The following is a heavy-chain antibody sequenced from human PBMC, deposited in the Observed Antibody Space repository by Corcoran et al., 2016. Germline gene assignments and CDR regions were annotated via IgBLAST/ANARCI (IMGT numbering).Heavy chain of an antibody. D-gene: IGHD3-10*01. CDR3: AREGFKTYYYCSGSYYRLDY. J-gene: IGHJ4*02. Sequence: QLQLQESGPGLVKPSETLSLTCTVSGGSISSSSYYWGWIRQPPGKGLEWIGSIYYSGSTYYNPSLKSRVTISVDTSKNQFSLKLSSVTAADTAVYYCAREGFKTYYYCSGSYYRLDYWGQGTLVTVSS. CDR1: GGSISSSSYY. CDR2: IYYSGST. V-gene: IGHV4-39*07.